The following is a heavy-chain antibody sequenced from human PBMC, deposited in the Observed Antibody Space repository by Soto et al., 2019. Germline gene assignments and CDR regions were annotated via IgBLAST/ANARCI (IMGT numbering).Heavy chain of an antibody. CDR2: INHSGST. V-gene: IGHV4-34*01. CDR3: AREGGSYCSGGSCHRKGEYYYYMDV. J-gene: IGHJ6*03. Sequence: PSETLSLTCAVYGGSFSGYYWSWIRQPPGKGLEWIGEINHSGSTNYNPSLKSRVTISVDTSKNQFSLKLSSVTAADTAVYYCAREGGSYCSGGSCHRKGEYYYYMDVWGKGTTVTVSS. CDR1: GGSFSGYY. D-gene: IGHD2-15*01.